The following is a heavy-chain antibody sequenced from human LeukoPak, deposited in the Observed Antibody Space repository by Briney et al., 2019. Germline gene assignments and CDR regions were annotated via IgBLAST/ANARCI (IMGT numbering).Heavy chain of an antibody. D-gene: IGHD2/OR15-2a*01. V-gene: IGHV4-39*07. Sequence: SETLSLTCTVSGGSISSSYSYWGWIRQPPGKGLEWIGNTYYSGNTYYSPSLTSRVTLSVDTSENQFSLKLSSVTAADTAVYYCARAHSIASYYYGVDVWGQGTTVTVSS. CDR2: TYYSGNT. CDR1: GGSISSSYSY. CDR3: ARAHSIASYYYGVDV. J-gene: IGHJ6*02.